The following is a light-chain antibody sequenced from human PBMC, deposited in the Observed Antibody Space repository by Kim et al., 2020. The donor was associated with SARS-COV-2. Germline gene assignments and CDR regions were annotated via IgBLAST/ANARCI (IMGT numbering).Light chain of an antibody. CDR3: AAWDDSLSGVV. Sequence: GQRVTISGSGGRSNIGSNYVYWYQQLPGTAPKLLIYRNNQRPSGVPDRFSGSKSGTSASLAISGLRSEDEADYYCAAWDDSLSGVVFGGGTQLTVL. CDR2: RNN. J-gene: IGLJ2*01. V-gene: IGLV1-47*01. CDR1: RSNIGSNY.